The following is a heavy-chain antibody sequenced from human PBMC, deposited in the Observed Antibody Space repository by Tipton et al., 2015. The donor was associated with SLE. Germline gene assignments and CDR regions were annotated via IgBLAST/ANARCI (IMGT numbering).Heavy chain of an antibody. J-gene: IGHJ4*02. CDR1: GASIRGNY. CDR3: ARRRFQSASDS. V-gene: IGHV4-4*07. D-gene: IGHD2-21*01. Sequence: TLSLTCTVSGASIRGNYWSWIRQPAGKGLEWIGRIFRNGNTNYNPSLKSRVIMSVDTSKNQFSLKLGSVTAADTAVYYCARRRFQSASDSWGQGTVVSVSS. CDR2: IFRNGNT.